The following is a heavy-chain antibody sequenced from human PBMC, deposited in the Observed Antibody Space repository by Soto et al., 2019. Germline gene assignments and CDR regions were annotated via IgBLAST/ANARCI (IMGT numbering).Heavy chain of an antibody. CDR2: FDPEDGET. Sequence: ASVKVSCKVSGHSLTEISMHWVRQAPGKGLEWMGGFDPEDGETIYALGFQGRVTMTRDTSTDTAYMELSSLRFDDTAVYYCTAGPARSDWIVPWGQGILVNVSS. CDR3: TAGPARSDWIVP. CDR1: GHSLTEIS. J-gene: IGHJ5*02. V-gene: IGHV1-24*01.